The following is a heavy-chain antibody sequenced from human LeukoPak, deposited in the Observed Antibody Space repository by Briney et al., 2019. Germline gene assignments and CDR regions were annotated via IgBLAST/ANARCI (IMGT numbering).Heavy chain of an antibody. CDR3: AGHRRLADFDY. J-gene: IGHJ4*02. D-gene: IGHD3-9*01. CDR1: GGSISSYY. Sequence: PSETLSLTCTVSGGSISSYYWSWIRQPPGKGLEWIGYIYNSGSTYNPSLKSRVTISEDTSKSQFSLKLSSVTAADAAVYYCAGHRRLADFDYWGQGTLVTVSS. CDR2: IYNSGST. V-gene: IGHV4-59*08.